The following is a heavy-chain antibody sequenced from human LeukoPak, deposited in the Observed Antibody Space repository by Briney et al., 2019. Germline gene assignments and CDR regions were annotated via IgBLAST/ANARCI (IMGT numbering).Heavy chain of an antibody. D-gene: IGHD6-19*01. CDR3: AREFKDSSGWYPNAFDI. J-gene: IGHJ3*02. V-gene: IGHV4-39*02. Sequence: SETLSLTCTVSGGSISSSSYYWGWIRQPPGKGLEWIGSIYYSGSTYYNPSLKSRVTISVDTSKNQFSLKLSSVTAADTAVYYCAREFKDSSGWYPNAFDIWGQGTMVTVSS. CDR2: IYYSGST. CDR1: GGSISSSSYY.